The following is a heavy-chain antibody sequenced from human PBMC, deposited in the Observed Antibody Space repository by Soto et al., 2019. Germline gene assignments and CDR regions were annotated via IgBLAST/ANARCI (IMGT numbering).Heavy chain of an antibody. V-gene: IGHV3-48*02. CDR1: GFTFSSYS. CDR2: ISSSSSTI. J-gene: IGHJ5*02. Sequence: PGGSLRLSCAASGFTFSSYSMNWVRQAPGKGLEWVSYISSSSSTIYYADSVKGRFTISRDNAKNSLYLQMNSLRDEDTAVYYCARESRFLEWLSLNWFDPWXQGTLVTVSS. D-gene: IGHD3-3*01. CDR3: ARESRFLEWLSLNWFDP.